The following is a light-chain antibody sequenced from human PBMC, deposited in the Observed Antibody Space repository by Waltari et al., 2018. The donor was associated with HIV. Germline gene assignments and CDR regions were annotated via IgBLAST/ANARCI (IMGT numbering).Light chain of an antibody. CDR2: EGS. Sequence: QSALTQPASVSGSPGQSITISCTGTSSDVGSYNLVSWYQQHPGKAPKVMIYEGSKRPSVVSNRFSGSKSCNTASLTISGLQAEDEADYYCCSYTGSSTRRPYVFGTGTKVTVL. V-gene: IGLV2-23*01. J-gene: IGLJ1*01. CDR3: CSYTGSSTRRPYV. CDR1: SSDVGSYNL.